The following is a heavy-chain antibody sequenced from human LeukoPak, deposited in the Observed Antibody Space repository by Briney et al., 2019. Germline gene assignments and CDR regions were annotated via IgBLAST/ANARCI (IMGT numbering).Heavy chain of an antibody. CDR2: MNPNSGNT. CDR1: GYTFTSYD. Sequence: ASVKVSCKASGYTFTSYDINWVRQATGQGLEWMGWMNPNSGNTGYAQKFQGRVTMTRNTSISTAYMELSSLRSEDTAVYYCGRGAYCSGGSCYSRWGYWGQGTLVTVSS. D-gene: IGHD2-15*01. J-gene: IGHJ4*02. V-gene: IGHV1-8*01. CDR3: GRGAYCSGGSCYSRWGY.